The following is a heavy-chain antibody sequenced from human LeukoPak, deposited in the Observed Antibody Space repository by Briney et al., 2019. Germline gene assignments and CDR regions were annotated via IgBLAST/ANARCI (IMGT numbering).Heavy chain of an antibody. CDR1: GFTFSSYS. CDR3: ARVGRIYYDSSGYYFDY. D-gene: IGHD3-22*01. J-gene: IGHJ4*02. V-gene: IGHV3-30*03. CDR2: ISYDGSNK. Sequence: QPGGSLRLSCAASGFTFSSYSMNWVRQAPGKGLEWVAVISYDGSNKYYADSVKGRFTISRDNSKNTLYLQMNSLRAEDTAVYYCARVGRIYYDSSGYYFDYWGQGTLVTVSS.